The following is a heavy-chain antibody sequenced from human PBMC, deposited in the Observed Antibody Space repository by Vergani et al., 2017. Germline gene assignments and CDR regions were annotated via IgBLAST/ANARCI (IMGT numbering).Heavy chain of an antibody. CDR2: IDRNYGVK. J-gene: IGHJ2*01. D-gene: IGHD3-16*01. CDR1: GFTFQAFA. V-gene: IGHV3-9*01. CDR3: VKDNDYDADGPFDL. Sequence: VEAGGGLVQPGGSLRLSCTASGFTFQAFAFHWVRQVSGRGLEWVSGIDRNYGVKNGNSFEGRFSISRDNAKKAVFLQMNNLRHEHTALYFCVKDNDYDADGPFDLWGRGTLVTVSS.